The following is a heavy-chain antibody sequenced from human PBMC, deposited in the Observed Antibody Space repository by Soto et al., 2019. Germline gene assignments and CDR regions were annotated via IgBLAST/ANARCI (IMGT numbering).Heavy chain of an antibody. CDR3: AKGLLGPGRAYGMDV. D-gene: IGHD7-27*01. J-gene: IGHJ6*02. Sequence: QVQLVESGGGVVQPGRSLRLSCAASGFTFSSYGMHWVRQAPGKGLEWVAVISYDGSNKYYADSVKGRFTISRDNSKNSLYVQMTSLRAEDTAVYYCAKGLLGPGRAYGMDVWGQGTTVTVSS. CDR2: ISYDGSNK. V-gene: IGHV3-30*18. CDR1: GFTFSSYG.